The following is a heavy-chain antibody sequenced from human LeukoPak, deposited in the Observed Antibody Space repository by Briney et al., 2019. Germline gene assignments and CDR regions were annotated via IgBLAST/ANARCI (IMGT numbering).Heavy chain of an antibody. D-gene: IGHD3-10*01. V-gene: IGHV1-46*01. Sequence: ASGKVSCKASGYTFTSYYMHWVRQAPGQGLEWMGIINPSGGSTSYAQKFQGRVTMTRDTSTSTVYMELSSLRSEDTAVYYCARAMVRGVTGPYYYYYGMDVWGQGTTVTVSS. CDR3: ARAMVRGVTGPYYYYYGMDV. J-gene: IGHJ6*02. CDR1: GYTFTSYY. CDR2: INPSGGST.